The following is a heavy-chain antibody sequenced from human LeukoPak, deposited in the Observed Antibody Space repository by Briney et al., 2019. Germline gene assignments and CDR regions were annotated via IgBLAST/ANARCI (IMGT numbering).Heavy chain of an antibody. CDR3: ARVSGYDWESFYDY. D-gene: IGHD5-12*01. J-gene: IGHJ4*02. CDR1: GGSISSYY. Sequence: PSETLSLTCTVSGGSISSYYWSWIRQPPGKGLEWIGRIYTSGSTNYNPSLKSRVTISVDTSKNQFSLKLNSVTAADTAVYYCARVSGYDWESFYDYWGQGTLVTVSS. V-gene: IGHV4-4*07. CDR2: IYTSGST.